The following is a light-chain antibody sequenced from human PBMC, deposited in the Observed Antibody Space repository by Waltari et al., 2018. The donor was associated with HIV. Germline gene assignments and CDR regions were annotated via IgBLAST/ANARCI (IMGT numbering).Light chain of an antibody. CDR2: HDT. CDR1: NIGSKS. Sequence: SYVLTQSPSVSVAPGKTARITCGGKNIGSKSVNWYQQQPGQAPVMVIYHDTDRPSGIPDRFSGSNSEDTATLTIRRVEAGDEADYYCQVWDTNTDQYVIFGGGTNLA. CDR3: QVWDTNTDQYVI. V-gene: IGLV3-21*01. J-gene: IGLJ2*01.